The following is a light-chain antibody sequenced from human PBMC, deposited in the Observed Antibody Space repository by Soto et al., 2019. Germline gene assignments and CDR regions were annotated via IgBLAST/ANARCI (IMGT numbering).Light chain of an antibody. CDR2: AAS. V-gene: IGKV1-12*01. CDR3: QQANSFPIT. CDR1: QGISSW. Sequence: DIQMTQSPSSVSASVGDRVTITGRASQGISSWLAWYQKKPGKAPNLLIYAASSLQSGVPSRFSGSESGTDFTLTISSLQPEDCAIYFCQQANSFPITFGQGTRLENK. J-gene: IGKJ5*01.